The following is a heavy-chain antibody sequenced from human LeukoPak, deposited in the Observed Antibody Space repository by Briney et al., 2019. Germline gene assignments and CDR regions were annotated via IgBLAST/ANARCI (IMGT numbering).Heavy chain of an antibody. CDR3: ARDDVDTPPFDY. J-gene: IGHJ4*02. D-gene: IGHD5-18*01. CDR1: GASISSYY. CDR2: IYVSGSS. V-gene: IGHV4-4*07. Sequence: ASETLSLTCTVSGASISSYYWSWIRQPAGKGLEWIGRIYVSGSSVYNPSLKSRVTISVDTSKNQLSLRLKSVTAADTAVYYCARDDVDTPPFDYLGQGTLVTVSS.